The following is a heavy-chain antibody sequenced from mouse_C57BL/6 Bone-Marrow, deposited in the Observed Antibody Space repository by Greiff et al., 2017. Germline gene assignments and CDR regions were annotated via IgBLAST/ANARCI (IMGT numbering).Heavy chain of an antibody. CDR1: GYTFTSYW. CDR3: ARLARYYAWFAY. D-gene: IGHD1-1*01. Sequence: QVQLQQPGTELVKPGASVKLSCKASGYTFTSYWLHWVKQRPGQGLAWIGNINPSNGGTNYNEKFKSKATLTVDKASSTAYIQLSSLTSEDSAVYYGARLARYYAWFAYWGQGTLVTVSA. V-gene: IGHV1-53*01. J-gene: IGHJ3*01. CDR2: INPSNGGT.